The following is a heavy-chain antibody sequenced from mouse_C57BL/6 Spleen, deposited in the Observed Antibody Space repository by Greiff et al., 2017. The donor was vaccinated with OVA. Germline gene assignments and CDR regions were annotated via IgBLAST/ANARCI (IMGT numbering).Heavy chain of an antibody. D-gene: IGHD4-1*01. J-gene: IGHJ3*01. CDR1: GYTFTDYE. Sequence: VKLMESGAELVRPGASVTLSCKASGYTFTDYEMHWVKQTPVHGLEWIGAIDPETGGTAYNQKFKGKAILTADKSSSTAYMELRSLTSEDSAVYYCTTGSIFAYWGQGTLVTVSA. V-gene: IGHV1-15*01. CDR3: TTGSIFAY. CDR2: IDPETGGT.